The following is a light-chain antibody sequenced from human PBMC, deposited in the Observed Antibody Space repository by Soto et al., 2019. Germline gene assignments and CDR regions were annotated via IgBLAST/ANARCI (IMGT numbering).Light chain of an antibody. J-gene: IGLJ2*01. Sequence: QSALTQPPSVSGSPGQSVTISCTGTSSDVGIVSWYQQPPGTAPKLIIYEVSNRPSGVPDRFSGSKSGNTASLTISGLQAEDEAHYYCSSYTTNTVFFGGGTKLTVL. CDR1: SSDVGI. CDR2: EVS. V-gene: IGLV2-18*02. CDR3: SSYTTNTVF.